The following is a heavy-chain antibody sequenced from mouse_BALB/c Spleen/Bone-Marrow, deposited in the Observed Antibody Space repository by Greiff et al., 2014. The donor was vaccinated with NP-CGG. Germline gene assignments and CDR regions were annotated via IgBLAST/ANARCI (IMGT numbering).Heavy chain of an antibody. J-gene: IGHJ4*01. Sequence: VKLVESGPGLVAPSQSLSISCTVSGFSLTSYGVHWVRQPPGKGLEWLGVIWADGRTNYNSALMSRLSISKDNSKSQVFLKMNSLQTDDTAMYYCARITTATGAMDYWGQGTSVTVSS. D-gene: IGHD1-2*01. CDR1: GFSLTSYG. CDR3: ARITTATGAMDY. CDR2: IWADGRT. V-gene: IGHV2-9*02.